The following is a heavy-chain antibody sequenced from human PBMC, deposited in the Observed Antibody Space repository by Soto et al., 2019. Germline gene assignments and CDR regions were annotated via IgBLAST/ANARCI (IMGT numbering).Heavy chain of an antibody. V-gene: IGHV4-59*01. CDR2: IYYSGST. Sequence: QVQLQESGPGLVKPSETLSLTCTVSGGSISSYYWSWIRQPPGKGLEWIGYIYYSGSTNYNPSLKSRVTRSVDPSKNPFSLKLSSVTAADTAVDYCARRYGASFDYWGQGTLVTVSS. CDR1: GGSISSYY. J-gene: IGHJ4*02. D-gene: IGHD4-17*01. CDR3: ARRYGASFDY.